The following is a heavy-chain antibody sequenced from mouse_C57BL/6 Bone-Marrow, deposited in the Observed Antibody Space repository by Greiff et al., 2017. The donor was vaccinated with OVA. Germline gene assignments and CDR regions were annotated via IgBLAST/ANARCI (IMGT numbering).Heavy chain of an antibody. J-gene: IGHJ1*03. CDR1: GFTFSDYG. CDR2: ISSGSSTI. D-gene: IGHD2-2*01. CDR3: ARGRLPPLWYFDV. Sequence: EVQGVESGGGLVKPGGSLKLSCAASGFTFSDYGMHWVRQAPEKGLEWVAYISSGSSTIYYADTVKGRFTISRDKAKNTLFLQMTSLRSEGTAMYYCARGRLPPLWYFDVWGTGTTVTVSS. V-gene: IGHV5-17*01.